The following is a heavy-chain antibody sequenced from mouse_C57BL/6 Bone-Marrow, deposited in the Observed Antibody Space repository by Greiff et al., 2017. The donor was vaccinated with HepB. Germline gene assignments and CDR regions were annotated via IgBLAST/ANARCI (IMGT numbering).Heavy chain of an antibody. CDR2: IDPSDSYT. D-gene: IGHD4-1*01. Sequence: QVQLQQPGAELVKPGASVKLSCKASGYTFTSYWMQWVKQRPGQGLEWIGEIDPSDSYTNYNQKFKGKATLTVDTSSSTAYMQLRSLTSEDSAVYYCARYWLWGQGTTLTVSS. V-gene: IGHV1-50*01. J-gene: IGHJ2*01. CDR1: GYTFTSYW. CDR3: ARYWL.